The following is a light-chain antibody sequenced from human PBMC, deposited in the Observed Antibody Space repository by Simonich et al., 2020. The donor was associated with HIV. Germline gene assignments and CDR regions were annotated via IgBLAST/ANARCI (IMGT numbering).Light chain of an antibody. CDR3: YSTDSSGNHRV. J-gene: IGLJ3*02. Sequence: SYELTQPFSVSVSPGQTARITCSGDVLAKKYARWFQQKSGQAPVLVIYEDSKRPSGSPERFSGYSSGTMATLTISGAQVEDEADYYCYSTDSSGNHRVFGGGTKLTVL. V-gene: IGLV3-10*01. CDR1: VLAKKY. CDR2: EDS.